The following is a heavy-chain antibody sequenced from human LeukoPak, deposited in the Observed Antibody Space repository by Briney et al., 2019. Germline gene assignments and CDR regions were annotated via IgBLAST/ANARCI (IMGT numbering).Heavy chain of an antibody. V-gene: IGHV1-2*02. J-gene: IGHJ4*02. CDR2: INPNSGGP. D-gene: IGHD2-15*01. CDR3: ARDPSSSYYVVF. CDR1: GYTFTAYY. Sequence: ASVKVSCKASGYTFTAYYMHWVRQAPGQGLAWMGWINPNSGGPKYAQKFQGRFPMTRDTAISTAYMELSRLTSDDTAVYYCARDPSSSYYVVFWGLGTLVTVSS.